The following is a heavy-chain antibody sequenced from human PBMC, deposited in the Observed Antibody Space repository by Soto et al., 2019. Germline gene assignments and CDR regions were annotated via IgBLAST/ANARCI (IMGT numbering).Heavy chain of an antibody. CDR3: AKDGDYGYYYYYYYMDV. CDR2: ISYDGSNK. Sequence: PGGSLRLSCAASGFTFSSYGMHWVRQAPGKGLEWVAVISYDGSNKYYADSVKGRFTISRDNSKNTLYLQMNSLRAEDTAVYYCAKDGDYGYYYYYYYMDVWGKGTTVTVSS. V-gene: IGHV3-30*18. J-gene: IGHJ6*03. CDR1: GFTFSSYG. D-gene: IGHD4-17*01.